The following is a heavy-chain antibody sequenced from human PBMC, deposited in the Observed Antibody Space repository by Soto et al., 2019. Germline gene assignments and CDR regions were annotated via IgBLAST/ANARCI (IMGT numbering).Heavy chain of an antibody. CDR3: ASLFPTMVRGVSYFDY. J-gene: IGHJ4*02. CDR1: GGSISSYY. D-gene: IGHD3-10*01. V-gene: IGHV4-59*08. Sequence: PSETLSLTFTVSGGSISSYYWSWIRQPPGKGLEWIGYIYYSGSTNYNPSLKSRVTISVDTSKNQFSLKLSSVTAADTAVYYCASLFPTMVRGVSYFDYWGQGTLVTVSS. CDR2: IYYSGST.